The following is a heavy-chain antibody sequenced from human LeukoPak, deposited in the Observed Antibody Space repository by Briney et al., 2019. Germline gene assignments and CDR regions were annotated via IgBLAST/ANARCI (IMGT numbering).Heavy chain of an antibody. CDR1: GFTFGDYA. Sequence: GGPLRLSCTASGFTFGDYAMSWFRQAPGKGLEWVGHIRSKTYGETTEYAASVKDRFIISRDDSKSIAYLQMNSLKTEDTAVYYCTRDRPWSWEQQLAYFDYWGQGTLVTVSS. V-gene: IGHV3-49*03. CDR3: TRDRPWSWEQQLAYFDY. CDR2: IRSKTYGETT. D-gene: IGHD6-13*01. J-gene: IGHJ4*02.